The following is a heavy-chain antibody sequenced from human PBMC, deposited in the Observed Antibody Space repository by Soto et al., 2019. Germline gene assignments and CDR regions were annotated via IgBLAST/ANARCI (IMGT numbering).Heavy chain of an antibody. J-gene: IGHJ4*02. CDR1: GFTFSSYS. V-gene: IGHV3-48*01. CDR2: ISGSSTTI. D-gene: IGHD5-12*01. CDR3: ARDGSGDGYNFDY. Sequence: EVQLVESGGGLVQPVGSLRLSCAASGFTFSSYSMNWVRQAPGKGLEWVSYISGSSTTIHYADSVKGRFTISRDNAKNSLYLQMNSLRAEDTAVYYCARDGSGDGYNFDYWGQGTLVTVSS.